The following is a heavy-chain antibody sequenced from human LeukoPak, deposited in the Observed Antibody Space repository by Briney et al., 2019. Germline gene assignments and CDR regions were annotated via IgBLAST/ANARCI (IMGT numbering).Heavy chain of an antibody. J-gene: IGHJ4*02. D-gene: IGHD1-26*01. CDR1: GGSISSYY. CDR3: ASGSYYFDY. V-gene: IGHV4-59*08. CDR2: IYYSGST. Sequence: SETLSLTCIVSGGSISSYYWSWIRQPPGKGLEWIGYIYYSGSTNYNPSLKSRVTISVDTTKNQFSLKLSSVTAADTAVYYCASGSYYFDYWGQGTLVTVSS.